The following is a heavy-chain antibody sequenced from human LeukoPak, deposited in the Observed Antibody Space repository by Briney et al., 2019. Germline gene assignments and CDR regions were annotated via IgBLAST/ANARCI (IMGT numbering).Heavy chain of an antibody. J-gene: IGHJ3*02. CDR3: AKDRRDAFLGDAFDI. CDR2: ISGRGVST. D-gene: IGHD5-24*01. CDR1: GFTFSSYA. Sequence: GGSLRLSCAASGFTFSSYAMNWDRQAPGKGLQWVSVISGRGVSTYYADSVKGRFTISRDDSKNTLYLQMHSLRAEDTAVYYCAKDRRDAFLGDAFDIWGQGTMVTVSS. V-gene: IGHV3-23*01.